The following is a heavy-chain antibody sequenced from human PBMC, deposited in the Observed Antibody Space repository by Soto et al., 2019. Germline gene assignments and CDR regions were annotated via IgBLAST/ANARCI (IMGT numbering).Heavy chain of an antibody. CDR3: XKAWASEAGRFYYGMDV. D-gene: IGHD1-26*01. J-gene: IGHJ6*02. V-gene: IGHV3-43*01. CDR2: ISWDGGST. CDR1: GFTFDYYT. Sequence: GGSLRLSCAASGFTFDYYTMHWVRQAPGKGLEWVSLISWDGGSTYYADSVKGRFTISRDNSKNSLYLQMNSLRTEDTALYYCXKAWASEAGRFYYGMDVWGQGTTVTVSS.